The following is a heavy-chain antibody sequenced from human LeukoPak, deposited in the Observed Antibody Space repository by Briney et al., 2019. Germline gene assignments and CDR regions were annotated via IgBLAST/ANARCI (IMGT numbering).Heavy chain of an antibody. J-gene: IGHJ6*03. CDR2: IITIFGTA. CDR3: ARDLGYYDSRVYYYYYMDV. V-gene: IGHV1-69*13. Sequence: SVKVSSKASGGTLSSYAISWVRQAPGQGLEWMGGIITIFGTANYAQKFQGRVTITADESTSTAYMELSSLRSEDTAVYYCARDLGYYDSRVYYYYYMDVWGKGTTVTVSS. D-gene: IGHD3-22*01. CDR1: GGTLSSYA.